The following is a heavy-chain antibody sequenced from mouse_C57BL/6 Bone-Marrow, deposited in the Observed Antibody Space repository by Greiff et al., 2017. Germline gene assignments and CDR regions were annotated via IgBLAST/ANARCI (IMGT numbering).Heavy chain of an antibody. D-gene: IGHD2-3*01. CDR3: AREDDGYSSWFAY. V-gene: IGHV1-55*01. Sequence: QVQLQQPGAELVKPGASVKMSCKASGYTFTSYWITWVKQRPGQGLEWIGDIYPGSGSTNYNEKFKSKATLTVDTSSSPAYMQLSSLTSEDSAVYYCAREDDGYSSWFAYWGQGTLVTGSA. J-gene: IGHJ3*01. CDR2: IYPGSGST. CDR1: GYTFTSYW.